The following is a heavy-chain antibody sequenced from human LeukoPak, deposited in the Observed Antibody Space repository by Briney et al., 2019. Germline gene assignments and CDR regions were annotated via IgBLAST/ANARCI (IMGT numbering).Heavy chain of an antibody. Sequence: GGSLRLSCAASGFTFSSYWMHWVRQAPGKGLVWVSRINSDGSSTSYADSVKGRFTISRDNAKNTLYLQMNSLRAEDTAVYYCARDKYRAVTTNWFDPWGQGTLVTVSS. V-gene: IGHV3-74*01. D-gene: IGHD4-17*01. CDR3: ARDKYRAVTTNWFDP. J-gene: IGHJ5*02. CDR1: GFTFSSYW. CDR2: INSDGSST.